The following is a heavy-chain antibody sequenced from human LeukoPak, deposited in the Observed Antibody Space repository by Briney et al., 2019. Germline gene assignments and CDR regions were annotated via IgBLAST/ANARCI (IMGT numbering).Heavy chain of an antibody. Sequence: GGSLRLSCAASGFTFSSYSMNWVRQAPGKGLEWVSYISSSSSTIYYADSVKGRLTISRDNAKNSLYLQMNSLRAEDTAVYYCAKDRLAYSYAQPFDYWGQGTLVTVSS. CDR2: ISSSSSTI. D-gene: IGHD5-18*01. V-gene: IGHV3-48*01. CDR1: GFTFSSYS. CDR3: AKDRLAYSYAQPFDY. J-gene: IGHJ4*02.